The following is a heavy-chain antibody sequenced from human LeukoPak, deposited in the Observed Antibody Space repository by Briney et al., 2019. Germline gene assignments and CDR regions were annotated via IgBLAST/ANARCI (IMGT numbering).Heavy chain of an antibody. CDR1: GFTFSSYW. D-gene: IGHD2-2*01. CDR3: AKRVVVQAANWFDP. Sequence: GGSLRLSCAASGFTFSSYWMSWVRHAPGKGLEWVANIKQDGSEKYYVDSVKGRFTISRDNAKNSLYLQMNSLRAEDTAVYYCAKRVVVQAANWFDPWGQGTLVTVSS. V-gene: IGHV3-7*01. J-gene: IGHJ5*02. CDR2: IKQDGSEK.